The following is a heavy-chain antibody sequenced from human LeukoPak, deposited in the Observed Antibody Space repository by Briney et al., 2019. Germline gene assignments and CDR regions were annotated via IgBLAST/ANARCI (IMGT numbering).Heavy chain of an antibody. CDR3: AKKVRNTMVRGVILVGYFDY. CDR1: GFIFSSYS. CDR2: ISSSSSYI. V-gene: IGHV3-21*04. Sequence: GGSLRLSCAASGFIFSSYSMNWVRQAPGKGLEWVSSISSSSSYIYYADSVKGRFTISRDNAKNTLYLQMNSLRAEDTAVYYCAKKVRNTMVRGVILVGYFDYWGQGTLVTVSS. D-gene: IGHD3-10*01. J-gene: IGHJ4*02.